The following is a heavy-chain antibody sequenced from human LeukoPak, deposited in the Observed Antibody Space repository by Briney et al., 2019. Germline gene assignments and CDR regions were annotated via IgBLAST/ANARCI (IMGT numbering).Heavy chain of an antibody. V-gene: IGHV6-1*01. J-gene: IGHJ6*03. CDR1: GDSVSSNSAA. Sequence: SQTLSLTCAISGDSVSSNSAAWNWIRQSPSRGLEWLGRTYYRSKWYNDYAVSVKSRITINPDTSKNQFSLQLNSVTPEDTAVYYCARSSSGYYDSSGYYYAHTVGYMDVCGKGTTVTVSS. CDR2: TYYRSKWYN. CDR3: ARSSSGYYDSSGYYYAHTVGYMDV. D-gene: IGHD3-22*01.